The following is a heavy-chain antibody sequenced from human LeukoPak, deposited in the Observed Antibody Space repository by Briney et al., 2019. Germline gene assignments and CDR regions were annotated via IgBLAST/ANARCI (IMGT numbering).Heavy chain of an antibody. D-gene: IGHD2-2*01. J-gene: IGHJ5*02. CDR3: ARDVGYCSSTSCYNWCDP. CDR2: IYTSGST. CDR1: GGSISSYY. V-gene: IGHV4-4*07. Sequence: SETLSLTCTVSGGSISSYYWSWIRQPAGKGLEWIGRIYTSGSTNYNPSLKSRVTMSVDTSKNQFSLKLSSVTAADTAVYYCARDVGYCSSTSCYNWCDPWGQRTLVTVSS.